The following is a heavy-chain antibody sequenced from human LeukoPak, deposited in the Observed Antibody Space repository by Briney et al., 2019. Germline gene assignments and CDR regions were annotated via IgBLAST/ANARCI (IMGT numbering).Heavy chain of an antibody. V-gene: IGHV3-7*01. J-gene: IGHJ4*02. D-gene: IGHD6-19*01. CDR1: GLTFSFYP. Sequence: GGPLRLSWAASGLTFSFYPIGGVRQPAGKGLDRVAYIKRDGSENKYVDSVKGRFAISRDNAENSLYLQMNSLRTEDTAVYYCARYSSGWYFDCWGQGTLVTVSS. CDR2: IKRDGSEN. CDR3: ARYSSGWYFDC.